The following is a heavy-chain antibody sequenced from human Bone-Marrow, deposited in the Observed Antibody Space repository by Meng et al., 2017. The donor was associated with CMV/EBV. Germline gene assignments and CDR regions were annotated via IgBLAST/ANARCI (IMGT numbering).Heavy chain of an antibody. CDR3: ARDDSSSRYWYFDL. Sequence: GESLKISCAASGLTFSSYAMSWVRQAPGRGLEWVSAISGRGGSTYYADSVKGRFTISRDNSKNTLYLQMNSLRAEDTAVYYCARDDSSSRYWYFDLWGRGTLVTVSS. CDR1: GLTFSSYA. CDR2: ISGRGGST. D-gene: IGHD6-6*01. J-gene: IGHJ2*01. V-gene: IGHV3-23*01.